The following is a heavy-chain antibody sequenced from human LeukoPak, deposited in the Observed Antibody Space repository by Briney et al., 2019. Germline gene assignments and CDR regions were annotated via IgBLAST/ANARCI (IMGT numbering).Heavy chain of an antibody. CDR1: GGSISSSNW. J-gene: IGHJ3*02. V-gene: IGHV4-4*02. CDR2: IYHSGST. CDR3: ARGGSGWSNDAFDI. Sequence: PSETLSLTCAVSGGSISSSNWWSWVRQPPGKGLEWIGEIYHSGSTNYNPSLKSRVTMSVDTSKNQFSLKLSSVTAADTAVYYCARGGSGWSNDAFDIWGQGTMVTVSS. D-gene: IGHD6-19*01.